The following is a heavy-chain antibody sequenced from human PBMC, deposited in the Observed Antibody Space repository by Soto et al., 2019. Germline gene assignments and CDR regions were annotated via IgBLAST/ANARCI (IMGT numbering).Heavy chain of an antibody. D-gene: IGHD2-21*02. J-gene: IGHJ4*02. V-gene: IGHV3-30*04. Sequence: GGCLRLSWAAAEFRLNNFAINWVRQAPGKGLEWVALISYDGRPEYYAASVKGRISISRDNSNNILYLQVSALRVEDTAIYYCVRSNRRFSGNDCYMFELWRQGSLVILAS. CDR1: EFRLNNFA. CDR3: VRSNRRFSGNDCYMFEL. CDR2: ISYDGRPE.